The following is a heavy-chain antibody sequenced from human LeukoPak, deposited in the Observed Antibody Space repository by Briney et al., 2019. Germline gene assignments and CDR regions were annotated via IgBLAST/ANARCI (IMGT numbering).Heavy chain of an antibody. J-gene: IGHJ2*01. CDR1: GFTFGTYG. CDR3: VREDPRTGYWFFDL. V-gene: IGHV3-74*01. Sequence: GGFLRLSCAASGFTFGTYGMHWVRQAPGKGLEWVSRMNSDGSSRTYADSAKGRFTISRDNGKNTLYLQMNSLRAEDTAVYYCVREDPRTGYWFFDLWGRGTQVTVSS. CDR2: MNSDGSSR.